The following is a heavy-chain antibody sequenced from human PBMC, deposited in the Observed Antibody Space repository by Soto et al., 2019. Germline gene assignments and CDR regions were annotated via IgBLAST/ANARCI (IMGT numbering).Heavy chain of an antibody. V-gene: IGHV4-30-2*01. CDR2: IYHSGST. CDR3: ARDKLEGNWFDP. Sequence: QLQLQESGSGLVRPSQTLSLTCAVSGGSISSGGYSWNWIRQPPGKGLEWIGYIYHSGSTLYNPSVKSRVTTSVTKSKTQVSLKLSPVTAADTAVYDCARDKLEGNWFDPWGKGTLVTVSS. J-gene: IGHJ5*02. CDR1: GGSISSGGYS.